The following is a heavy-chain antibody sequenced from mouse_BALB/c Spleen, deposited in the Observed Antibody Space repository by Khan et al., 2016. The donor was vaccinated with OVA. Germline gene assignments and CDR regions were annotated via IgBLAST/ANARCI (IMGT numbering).Heavy chain of an antibody. V-gene: IGHV14-1*02. CDR2: IDPENGET. CDR1: DFNIKDYY. CDR3: AISGYSALFAY. Sequence: VQLKESGAELVRPGALVKLSCKASDFNIKDYYMHWVKQRPEQGLEWIGWIDPENGETVYDPKFQGKAIMTADTSSNTAYLQLSSLTSEATAVYYCAISGYSALFAYWGQGTLVTVSA. J-gene: IGHJ3*01.